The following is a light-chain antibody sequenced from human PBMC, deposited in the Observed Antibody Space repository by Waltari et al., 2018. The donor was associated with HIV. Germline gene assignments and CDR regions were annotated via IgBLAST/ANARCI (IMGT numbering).Light chain of an antibody. Sequence: EIVLTPSPGALSLSPGDRATLSCRASQSVSSSLAWYQQKPGQAPRLLIPGASSRHTGIPDRFSGSGSGTDFTLTINRLEPEDFAVYYCQQYGGSSTFGGGTKVEI. CDR2: GAS. J-gene: IGKJ4*01. CDR1: QSVSSS. V-gene: IGKV3-20*01. CDR3: QQYGGSST.